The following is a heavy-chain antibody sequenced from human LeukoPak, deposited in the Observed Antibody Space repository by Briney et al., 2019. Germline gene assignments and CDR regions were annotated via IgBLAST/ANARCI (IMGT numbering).Heavy chain of an antibody. Sequence: GGSLRLSCAASGFTFSSYAMSWVRQAPGKGLEWVSAISGGGGSTYYADSVKGRFTISRDNSKNTLYLQMNSLRAEDTAVYYCASPDSSGSPYGMDVWGQGTTVTVSS. V-gene: IGHV3-23*01. J-gene: IGHJ6*02. D-gene: IGHD3-22*01. CDR1: GFTFSSYA. CDR2: ISGGGGST. CDR3: ASPDSSGSPYGMDV.